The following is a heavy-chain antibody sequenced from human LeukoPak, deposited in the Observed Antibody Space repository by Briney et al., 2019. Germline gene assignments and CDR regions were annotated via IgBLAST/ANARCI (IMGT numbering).Heavy chain of an antibody. Sequence: PGGSLRLSCAASGFTFSSYGMHWVRQAPGKGLEWVAVISYDGSNKYYADSVKGRFTISRDNSKNTLYLQMNSLRAEDTAVYYCAKDISEVPEHYFDYWGQGTLVTVSS. CDR2: ISYDGSNK. CDR3: AKDISEVPEHYFDY. CDR1: GFTFSSYG. J-gene: IGHJ4*02. V-gene: IGHV3-30*18. D-gene: IGHD1/OR15-1a*01.